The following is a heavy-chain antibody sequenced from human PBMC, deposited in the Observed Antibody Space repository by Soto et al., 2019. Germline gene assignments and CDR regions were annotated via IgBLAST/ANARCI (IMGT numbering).Heavy chain of an antibody. J-gene: IGHJ4*02. CDR3: AKDRGDGYSYYFDY. V-gene: IGHV3-30*18. D-gene: IGHD5-18*01. Sequence: GGSLRLSCAASGFIFSSYGMHWVRQAPGKGLEWVAVISYDGSNKYYAESVKGRFTISRDNSKNTLYLQMNSLRAEDTVVYYCAKDRGDGYSYYFDYWGQGTLVTVSS. CDR2: ISYDGSNK. CDR1: GFIFSSYG.